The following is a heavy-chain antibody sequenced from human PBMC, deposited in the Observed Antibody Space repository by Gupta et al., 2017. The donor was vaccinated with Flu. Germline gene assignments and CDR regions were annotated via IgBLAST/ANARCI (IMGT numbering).Heavy chain of an antibody. V-gene: IGHV4-34*01. CDR3: TRLGGFTVGCNWFDP. CDR1: NASLRGSY. CDR2: IDHSGGT. Sequence: QVQLQQWGAGLLKPSETLSLTCAVYNASLRGSYWSWIRQPPGQGPEWIGEIDHSGGTNYNPSLKSRGIMSVDTSKNQFSLNLYSVTAADTAIYYCTRLGGFTVGCNWFDPWGQGTLVTVSS. J-gene: IGHJ5*02. D-gene: IGHD4-11*01.